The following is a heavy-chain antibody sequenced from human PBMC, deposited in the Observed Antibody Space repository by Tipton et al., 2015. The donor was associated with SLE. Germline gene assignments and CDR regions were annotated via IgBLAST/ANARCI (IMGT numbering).Heavy chain of an antibody. V-gene: IGHV3-49*04. CDR1: GFTFGDYA. Sequence: SLRLSCTASGFTFGDYAMSWVRQVPGKGLEWVGFIRSKAYGGTTEYAASVKGRFTISRDDSKSIAYLQMNSLKTEDTAVYYCTRDYYDSSGYGYWGQGTLVTVSS. CDR3: TRDYYDSSGYGY. D-gene: IGHD3-22*01. CDR2: IRSKAYGGTT. J-gene: IGHJ4*02.